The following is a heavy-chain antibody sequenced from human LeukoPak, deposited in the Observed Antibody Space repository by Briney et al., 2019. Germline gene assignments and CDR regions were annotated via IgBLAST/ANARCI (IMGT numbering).Heavy chain of an antibody. D-gene: IGHD3-22*01. CDR3: AKSNGYGLIDI. CDR2: IYTSGST. CDR1: GGSISSYY. J-gene: IGHJ3*02. V-gene: IGHV4-4*07. Sequence: SETLSLTCTVSGGSISSYYWSWIRQPAGKGLEWIGRIYTSGSTNYNPSLKSRVTISLDTSRNQFSLKLNSVTAADTAVYYCAKSNGYGLIDIWGQGTMVTVSS.